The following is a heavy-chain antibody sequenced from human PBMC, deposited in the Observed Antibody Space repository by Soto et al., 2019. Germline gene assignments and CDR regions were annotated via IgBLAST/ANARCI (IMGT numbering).Heavy chain of an antibody. J-gene: IGHJ4*02. CDR3: ARDAYSRLIDY. CDR1: DYTFTNYG. V-gene: IGHV1-18*01. Sequence: ASVKVSCKACDYTFTNYGISWVRQAPGQGLEWMGWISAYNGSPNYAQKFQGRVTMTTDTSTSTAYLELRSLRSDDTAVYYCARDAYSRLIDYWGQGTLVTVSS. CDR2: ISAYNGSP. D-gene: IGHD6-13*01.